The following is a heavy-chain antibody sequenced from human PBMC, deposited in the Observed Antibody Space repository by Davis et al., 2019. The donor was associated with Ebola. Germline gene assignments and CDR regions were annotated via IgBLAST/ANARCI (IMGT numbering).Heavy chain of an antibody. J-gene: IGHJ4*02. D-gene: IGHD6-19*01. CDR1: GYTFISYS. CDR3: AAASSGFFGYFDY. CDR2: INAGNGNT. V-gene: IGHV1-3*01. Sequence: AASVKVSCKASGYTFISYSMHWVRQAPGQRLEWMGWINAGNGNTKYSQKFQGRVTITRDTSASTAYMELSSLRSEDTAVYYCAAASSGFFGYFDYWGQGTLVTVPS.